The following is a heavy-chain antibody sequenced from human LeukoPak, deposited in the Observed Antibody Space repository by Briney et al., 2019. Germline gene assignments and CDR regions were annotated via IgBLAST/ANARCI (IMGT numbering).Heavy chain of an antibody. CDR3: AREPSPAKVNWFDP. J-gene: IGHJ5*02. Sequence: ASVKVSCKASGGTFSSYAISWVRQAPGQGLEWMGRIIPILGIANYAQKFQGRVTITADKSTSTAYMELSSLRSEDTAVYYCAREPSPAKVNWFDPWRQGTLVTVSP. CDR1: GGTFSSYA. V-gene: IGHV1-69*04. CDR2: IIPILGIA.